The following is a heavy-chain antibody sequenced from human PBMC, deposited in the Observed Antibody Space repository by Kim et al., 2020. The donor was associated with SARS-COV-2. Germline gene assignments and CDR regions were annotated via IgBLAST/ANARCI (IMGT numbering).Heavy chain of an antibody. CDR3: ARGISGGFDP. D-gene: IGHD2-15*01. V-gene: IGHV1-3*04. Sequence: ASVKVSCKASGYTFTKNAIHWVRRAPGQRLESMGWINTDNGNTKYSQKFQGKVTITRDTSASTAYMELTSLTSEDTAFYFCARGISGGFDPWGQGTLVTVSS. J-gene: IGHJ5*02. CDR2: INTDNGNT. CDR1: GYTFTKNA.